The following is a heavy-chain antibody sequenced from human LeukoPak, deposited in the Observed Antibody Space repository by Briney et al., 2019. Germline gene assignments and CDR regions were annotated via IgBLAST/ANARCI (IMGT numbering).Heavy chain of an antibody. Sequence: SETLSLTCTVSGGSISSSSYYWGWIRQPPGKGLEWIGSIYYSGSTYYNPSLKSRVTISVDTSKNQFSLKLSSVTAADTAVYYCARINYCSSTSCYLPFDAFDIWGQGTMVTVSS. CDR3: ARINYCSSTSCYLPFDAFDI. CDR1: GGSISSSSYY. J-gene: IGHJ3*02. D-gene: IGHD2-2*01. V-gene: IGHV4-39*07. CDR2: IYYSGST.